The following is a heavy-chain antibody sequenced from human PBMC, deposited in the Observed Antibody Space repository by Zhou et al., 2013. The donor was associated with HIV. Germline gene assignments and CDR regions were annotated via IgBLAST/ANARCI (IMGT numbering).Heavy chain of an antibody. J-gene: IGHJ3*01. D-gene: IGHD3-16*01. Sequence: QVQLVQSGAEVKRPGSSVKVSCKASGGTSSNNAIAWVRQAPGQGLEWMGGIIPISGTTNYAQKFRDRVTITTDESTRTAYMELRSLSSDDTAVYYCARGRGHRSGYYDGWGQGTMVTVSS. CDR2: IIPISGTT. CDR1: GGTSSNNA. CDR3: ARGRGHRSGYYDG. V-gene: IGHV1-69*05.